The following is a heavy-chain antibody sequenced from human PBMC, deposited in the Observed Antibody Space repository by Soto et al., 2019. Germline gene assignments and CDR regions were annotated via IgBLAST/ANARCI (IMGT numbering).Heavy chain of an antibody. CDR2: IHHSGSI. CDR3: AREDDGGDTLDV. J-gene: IGHJ6*02. V-gene: IGHV4-30-4*08. D-gene: IGHD2-21*02. Sequence: WTWIRQSPERGLEWIGYIHHSGSILYNPSLKSRVTISVDTSKNQFSLHLSSVTAADTAVYFYAREDDGGDTLDVWGQGTTVTVSS.